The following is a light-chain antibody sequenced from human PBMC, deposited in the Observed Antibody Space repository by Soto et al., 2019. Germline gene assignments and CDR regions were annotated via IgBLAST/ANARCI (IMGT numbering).Light chain of an antibody. V-gene: IGKV1-5*03. J-gene: IGKJ1*01. CDR2: KAS. CDR3: QQYNSYPWT. Sequence: SVGDRVTITCRASRSISSWLAWYQQKPGKAPKLLIYKASSLESGVPSRFSGSGSGTEFTLTISSLQPDDFATYYCQQYNSYPWTLGQGTKVDIK. CDR1: RSISSW.